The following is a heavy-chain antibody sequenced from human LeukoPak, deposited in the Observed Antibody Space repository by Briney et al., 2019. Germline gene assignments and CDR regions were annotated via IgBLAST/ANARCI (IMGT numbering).Heavy chain of an antibody. Sequence: ASVKVSCKASGYTFTGYYMHWVRQAPGQGLEWMGWINPNSGGTNYAQKFQGRVTMTRDTSISTAYMELSRLRSDDTAVYYCARAYMVVPAAKGFDPWGQGTLVTVSS. V-gene: IGHV1-2*02. CDR2: INPNSGGT. CDR1: GYTFTGYY. CDR3: ARAYMVVPAAKGFDP. J-gene: IGHJ5*02. D-gene: IGHD2-2*01.